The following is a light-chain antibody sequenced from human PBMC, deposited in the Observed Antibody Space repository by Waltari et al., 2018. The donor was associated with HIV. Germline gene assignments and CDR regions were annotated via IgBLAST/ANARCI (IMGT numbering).Light chain of an antibody. Sequence: VMPQPTLSPAVTPGQPASISRKPSQRLMDSGGKTYLYWYLQKPGQPPQLLIYEVSKRFSGVPDRVSGIGSGTDFTLKISRVEAEDVGVYYCMQTVQLPYTFGQGTKLEIK. V-gene: IGKV2D-29*01. CDR3: MQTVQLPYT. CDR1: QRLMDSGGKTY. CDR2: EVS. J-gene: IGKJ2*01.